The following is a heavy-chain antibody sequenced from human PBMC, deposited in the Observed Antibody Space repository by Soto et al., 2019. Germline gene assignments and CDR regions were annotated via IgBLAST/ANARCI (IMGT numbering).Heavy chain of an antibody. V-gene: IGHV1-2*04. Sequence: GASVKVSCKASGYTFTGYYMHWVRQAPGQGLEWMGWINPNSGGTNYAQKFQGWVTMTRDTSISTAYMELSRLRSDDTAVYYCARGLKLSSSWYGEYFQHWGQGTLVTVSS. D-gene: IGHD6-13*01. J-gene: IGHJ1*01. CDR2: INPNSGGT. CDR3: ARGLKLSSSWYGEYFQH. CDR1: GYTFTGYY.